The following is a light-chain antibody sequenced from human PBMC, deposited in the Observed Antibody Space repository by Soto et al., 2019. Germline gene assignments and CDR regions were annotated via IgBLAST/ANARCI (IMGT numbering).Light chain of an antibody. V-gene: IGLV2-14*01. J-gene: IGLJ3*02. CDR2: EVT. CDR1: SSDVGGYIY. CDR3: SSYTTTSTT. Sequence: QSVLTQPASVSGSPGQSITISCTGTSSDVGGYIYVSWYQHHPGKAPKLIIYEVTNRPSGVSNRFSGSKSGNTASLTISGLQAEDEADYYCSSYTTTSTTFGGGTKVTVL.